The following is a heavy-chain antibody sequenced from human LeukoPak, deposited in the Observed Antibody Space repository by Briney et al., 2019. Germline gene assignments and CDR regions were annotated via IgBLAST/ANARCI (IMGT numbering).Heavy chain of an antibody. Sequence: GGSLRLSCAASGFTVSSNYMSWVRQAPGKGLEWVSVIYSGGSTYYADSVKGRFTISRENSKNTLFLQMNRLRAEDMAVYYCARYLTGWSSAFDFWGQGTMVTVSS. CDR1: GFTVSSNY. J-gene: IGHJ3*01. CDR2: IYSGGST. V-gene: IGHV3-66*01. CDR3: ARYLTGWSSAFDF. D-gene: IGHD6-19*01.